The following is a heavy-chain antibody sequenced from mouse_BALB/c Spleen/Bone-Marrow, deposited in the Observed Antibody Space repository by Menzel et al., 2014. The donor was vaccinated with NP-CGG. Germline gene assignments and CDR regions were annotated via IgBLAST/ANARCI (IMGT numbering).Heavy chain of an antibody. CDR1: GYTFTSYW. CDR2: IDPYDSET. Sequence: VQLQQSGAELVRPGASVKLSCKASGYTFTSYWMNWVKQRPEQGLEWIGRIDPYDSETHYNQKFKDKAILTVDKSSSTAYMQLSSLTSEDSAGYYCARRRGTMITTRDAMDYWGQGTSVTVSS. J-gene: IGHJ4*01. V-gene: IGHV1-52*01. CDR3: ARRRGTMITTRDAMDY. D-gene: IGHD2-4*01.